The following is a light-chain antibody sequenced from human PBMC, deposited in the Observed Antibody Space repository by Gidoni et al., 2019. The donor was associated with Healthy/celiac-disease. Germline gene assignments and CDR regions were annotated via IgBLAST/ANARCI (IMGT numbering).Light chain of an antibody. Sequence: SSELTQAPAVSVALGQTVRITCQGDSLRIYYASWYQQKPGQAPVLVIYGKNNRTSGIPDRFSGSSSGNTASLTITGAQAEDEADYYCNSRDSSGNHWVFGGGTKLTVL. CDR1: SLRIYY. V-gene: IGLV3-19*01. J-gene: IGLJ3*02. CDR3: NSRDSSGNHWV. CDR2: GKN.